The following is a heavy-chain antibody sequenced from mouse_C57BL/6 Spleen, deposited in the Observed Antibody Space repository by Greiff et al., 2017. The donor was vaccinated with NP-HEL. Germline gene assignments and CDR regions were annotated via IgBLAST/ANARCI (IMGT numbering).Heavy chain of an antibody. Sequence: EVKVEESGGGLVQSGRSLRLSCATSGFTFSDFYMEWVRQAPGKGLEWIAASRNKANDYTTEYSASVKGRFIVSRDTSQSILYLQMNALRAEDTAIYYCARVLLSYAMDYWGQGTSVTVSS. CDR2: SRNKANDYTT. D-gene: IGHD2-10*01. CDR1: GFTFSDFY. V-gene: IGHV7-1*01. J-gene: IGHJ4*01. CDR3: ARVLLSYAMDY.